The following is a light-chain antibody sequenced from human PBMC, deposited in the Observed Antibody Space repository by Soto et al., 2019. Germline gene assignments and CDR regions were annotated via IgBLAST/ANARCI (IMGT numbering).Light chain of an antibody. CDR2: DVT. V-gene: IGLV2-14*03. CDR3: NSYTSSSTYV. Sequence: QSALTQPASVSGSPGQSITISCTGTSSDVGGFNYVSWYQQHPGKAPKLMIYDVTNRPSWVSYRFSGSKSGNTASLTISGPQAEDDAYYYCNSYTSSSTYVFGTGTKLTVL. CDR1: SSDVGGFNY. J-gene: IGLJ1*01.